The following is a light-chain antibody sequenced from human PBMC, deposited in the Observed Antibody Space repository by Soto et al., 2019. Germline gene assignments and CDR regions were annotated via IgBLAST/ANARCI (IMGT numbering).Light chain of an antibody. Sequence: QSALTQPPSASGSPGQSVTISCTGTSSDVGGYNYVSWYQQHPGKAPKLMIYEVTKRPSGVPDRFSGSKSGNTASLTVSGLRAEDEADYYCSSYTTSSTLVFGGGTKVTVL. CDR3: SSYTTSSTLV. CDR2: EVT. V-gene: IGLV2-8*01. CDR1: SSDVGGYNY. J-gene: IGLJ3*02.